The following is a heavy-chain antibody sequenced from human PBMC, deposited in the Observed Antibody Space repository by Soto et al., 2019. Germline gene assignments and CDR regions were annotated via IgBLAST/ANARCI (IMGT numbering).Heavy chain of an antibody. J-gene: IGHJ4*01. CDR2: ISGYNGDT. CDR3: ATGDSRSLLDY. CDR1: GGTFSSYA. V-gene: IGHV1-18*01. Sequence: GASVKVSCKASGGTFSSYAISWVRQAPGQGLEWMGWISGYNGDTNYAQKLQGRVTVTGDTSTDTAYMELSSLRYDDTAVYYCATGDSRSLLDYWGQGTLVTVSS. D-gene: IGHD3-22*01.